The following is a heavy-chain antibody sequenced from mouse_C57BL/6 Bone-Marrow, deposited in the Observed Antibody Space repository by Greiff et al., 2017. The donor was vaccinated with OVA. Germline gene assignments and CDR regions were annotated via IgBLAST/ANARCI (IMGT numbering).Heavy chain of an antibody. Sequence: VQLQQSGAELVRPGTSVKVSCKASGYAFTNYLIEWVKQRPGQGLEWIGVINPGSGGTNYNEKFKGKATLTADKSSSTAYMQLSSLTSEDSAVYFCARSIYDGYYFAYWGQGTLVTVSA. D-gene: IGHD2-3*01. CDR1: GYAFTNYL. J-gene: IGHJ3*01. V-gene: IGHV1-54*01. CDR3: ARSIYDGYYFAY. CDR2: INPGSGGT.